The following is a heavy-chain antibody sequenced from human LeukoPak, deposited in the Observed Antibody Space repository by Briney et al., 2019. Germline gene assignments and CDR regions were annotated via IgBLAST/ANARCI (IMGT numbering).Heavy chain of an antibody. D-gene: IGHD3-9*01. CDR1: GFTFSSYA. V-gene: IGHV3-15*01. CDR3: TTVERYFDWLSVFDY. J-gene: IGHJ4*02. CDR2: IKSKTDGGTT. Sequence: PGASLRLSCAASGFTFSSYAMSWVRQAPGKGLEWVGRIKSKTDGGTTDYAAPVKGRFTISRDDSKNTLYLQMNSLKTEDTAVYYCTTVERYFDWLSVFDYWGQGTLVTVSS.